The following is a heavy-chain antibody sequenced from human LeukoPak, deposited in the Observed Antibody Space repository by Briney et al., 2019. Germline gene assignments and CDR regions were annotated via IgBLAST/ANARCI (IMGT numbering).Heavy chain of an antibody. CDR1: GFTFSSYD. J-gene: IGHJ5*02. Sequence: GGSLRLSCAASGFTFSSYDMSWVRQAPGKGLEWVSGISGSGGSTYYADSVKGRFTISRDNSKSTLYLQMNSLRAEDTAVYYCAKDRHAPGRYCSSVTCFPFDPWGQGTLVTVSS. V-gene: IGHV3-23*01. D-gene: IGHD2-2*01. CDR2: ISGSGGST. CDR3: AKDRHAPGRYCSSVTCFPFDP.